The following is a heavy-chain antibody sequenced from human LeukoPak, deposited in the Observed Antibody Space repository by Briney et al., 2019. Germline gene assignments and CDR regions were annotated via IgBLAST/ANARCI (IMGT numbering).Heavy chain of an antibody. CDR1: GFTFSSYG. Sequence: GGSLRLSCAASGFTFSSYGMHWVRQAPGKGLEWVAVIWYDGSNKYYADSVKGRFTISRDNSKNTLYLQMTSLRAEDTTVYYCARGPSVATIHPLFYYWGQGTLVTVSS. CDR3: ARGPSVATIHPLFYY. CDR2: IWYDGSNK. V-gene: IGHV3-33*01. D-gene: IGHD5-12*01. J-gene: IGHJ4*02.